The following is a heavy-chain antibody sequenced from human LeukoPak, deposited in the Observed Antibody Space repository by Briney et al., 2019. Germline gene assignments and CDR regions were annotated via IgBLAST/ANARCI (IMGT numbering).Heavy chain of an antibody. J-gene: IGHJ4*02. CDR1: GGSISSSSYY. CDR3: ARHTLDDFWSGYYTRGYYFDY. Sequence: SETLSLICTVSGGSISSSSYYWGWIRQPPGKGLEWIGSIYYSGSTYYNPSLKSRVTISVDTSKNQFSLKLSSVTAADTAVYYCARHTLDDFWSGYYTRGYYFDYWGQGTLVTVSS. V-gene: IGHV4-39*01. CDR2: IYYSGST. D-gene: IGHD3-3*01.